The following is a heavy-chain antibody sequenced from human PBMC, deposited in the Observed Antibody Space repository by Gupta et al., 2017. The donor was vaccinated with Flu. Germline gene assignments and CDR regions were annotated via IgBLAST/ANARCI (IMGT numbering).Heavy chain of an antibody. V-gene: IGHV3-23*01. Sequence: EVQLLESGGGLVQPGGSLRLSCAASGFPFSYYAMSWVRQAPGKGLEWVSTISGSGGSTYYADSVKGRFTISRDNSKNTLYLQMNSLRAEDTAVYYCARGYCSSTSCYPYYFDYWGQGTLVTVSS. CDR1: GFPFSYYA. CDR2: ISGSGGST. J-gene: IGHJ4*02. D-gene: IGHD2-2*01. CDR3: ARGYCSSTSCYPYYFDY.